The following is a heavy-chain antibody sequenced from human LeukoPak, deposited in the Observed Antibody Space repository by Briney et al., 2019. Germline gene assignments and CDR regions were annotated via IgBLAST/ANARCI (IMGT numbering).Heavy chain of an antibody. D-gene: IGHD3-9*01. V-gene: IGHV1-2*02. J-gene: IGHJ3*02. Sequence: ASVKVSCKASGYTFTGYYMHWVRQAPGQGLEWMGWINPNSGGTNYAQKFQGRVTMTRDTSISTAYMELSRLRSDDTAVYYCARVSDRYFDWVDDAFDIWGQRTMVTVSS. CDR2: INPNSGGT. CDR3: ARVSDRYFDWVDDAFDI. CDR1: GYTFTGYY.